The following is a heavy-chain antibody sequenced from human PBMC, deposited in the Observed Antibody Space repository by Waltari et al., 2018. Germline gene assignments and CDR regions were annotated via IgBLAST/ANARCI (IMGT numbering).Heavy chain of an antibody. V-gene: IGHV4-39*01. D-gene: IGHD6-13*01. Sequence: QLQLQESGPGLLKPSGTLSLTCTVPDDSIRSGDYYWGWIRQSPGKGPEWIGSVYYSGSTSYNTSLKRRVTISVDTSKKQFSLKLSSVTAADTAVYYCARSLHIFRAAAGMFDYWGQGTLVTVSS. CDR3: ARSLHIFRAAAGMFDY. J-gene: IGHJ4*02. CDR1: DDSIRSGDYY. CDR2: VYYSGST.